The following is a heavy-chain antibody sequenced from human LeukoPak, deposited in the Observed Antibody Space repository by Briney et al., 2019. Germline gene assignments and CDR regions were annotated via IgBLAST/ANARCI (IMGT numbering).Heavy chain of an antibody. D-gene: IGHD3-10*01. Sequence: SQTLSLTCAISGDSVSVSPAVWNWIRQSPSRGLEWLGRAYYRSKWYIDYAVSVKGRITINPNTAKNQFSLQLNSVPPEDTAVYYCARGAVRGGTNFDYWGQGTLVTVSS. J-gene: IGHJ4*02. V-gene: IGHV6-1*01. CDR2: AYYRSKWYI. CDR1: GDSVSVSPAV. CDR3: ARGAVRGGTNFDY.